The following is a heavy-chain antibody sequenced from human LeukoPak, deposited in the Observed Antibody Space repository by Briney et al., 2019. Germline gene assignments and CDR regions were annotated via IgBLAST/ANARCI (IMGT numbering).Heavy chain of an antibody. V-gene: IGHV3-15*01. CDR1: GFTFSNAW. D-gene: IGHD3-10*01. CDR3: TTDTPWAYYYGSGSCRTPVY. CDR2: IKSKTDGGTT. Sequence: GGSLRLSCAASGFTFSNAWMSWVRQAPGKGLEWVGRIKSKTDGGTTDYAAPVKGRFTISRDDSKNTLYLQMNSLKTEDTAVYYCTTDTPWAYYYGSGSCRTPVYWGQGTLVTVSS. J-gene: IGHJ4*02.